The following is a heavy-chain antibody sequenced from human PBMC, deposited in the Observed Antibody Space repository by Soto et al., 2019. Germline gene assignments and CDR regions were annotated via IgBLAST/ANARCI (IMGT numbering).Heavy chain of an antibody. CDR1: GVSISTGNW. D-gene: IGHD2-15*01. CDR3: SRPVYETRLYCMYFHY. J-gene: IGHJ4*02. V-gene: IGHV4-4*02. Sequence: PWESLYLTFAASGVSISTGNWWTWVRQSPQRGLEYIGEIFHDGTANYYPSFERRVAISVDTSENQFSLKLTSVTAADTAIYFFSRPVYETRLYCMYFHYWGQGTLVTVSS. CDR2: IFHDGTA.